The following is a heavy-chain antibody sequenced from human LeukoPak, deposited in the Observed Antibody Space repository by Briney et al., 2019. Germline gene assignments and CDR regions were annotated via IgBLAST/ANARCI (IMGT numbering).Heavy chain of an antibody. D-gene: IGHD3-3*01. Sequence: ASVKVSCKASGYTFTAQHMHWVRQAPGKGLEWMGGFDPDTAETVFARKFQGRVTVTEDTSTNTAYMDLTSLRSEDTAVYYCATGQTTPVLVDTLHFWGQGTLVTVSS. V-gene: IGHV1-24*01. CDR2: FDPDTAET. CDR3: ATGQTTPVLVDTLHF. J-gene: IGHJ4*02. CDR1: GYTFTAQH.